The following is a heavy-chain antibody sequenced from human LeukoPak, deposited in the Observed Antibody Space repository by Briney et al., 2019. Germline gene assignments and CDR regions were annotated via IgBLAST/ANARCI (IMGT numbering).Heavy chain of an antibody. V-gene: IGHV3-30*03. D-gene: IGHD3-22*01. Sequence: GGSLRLSCAASGFTFSSHGMHWVRQAPGKGLEWVAVISYDGSNKYYADSVKGRFTISRDNAKNSLHLQMNSLRAEDAAVYYCASLYYYDSRDDAFDIWGQGTMVTVSS. CDR1: GFTFSSHG. CDR2: ISYDGSNK. CDR3: ASLYYYDSRDDAFDI. J-gene: IGHJ3*02.